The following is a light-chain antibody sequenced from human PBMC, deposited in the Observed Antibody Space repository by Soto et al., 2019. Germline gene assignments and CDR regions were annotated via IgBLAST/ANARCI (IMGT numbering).Light chain of an antibody. V-gene: IGKV1-5*03. CDR1: QTISSW. CDR2: KAS. J-gene: IGKJ1*01. Sequence: DIQMTQSPSTLSASVGDRVTITCRASQTISSWLAWYQQKPGKAPKLLIDKASNLKSGVPSRFSGSGSGTEFTLTITSLQPDDFATYYCQQYDSYKWTFGQGTKVEIK. CDR3: QQYDSYKWT.